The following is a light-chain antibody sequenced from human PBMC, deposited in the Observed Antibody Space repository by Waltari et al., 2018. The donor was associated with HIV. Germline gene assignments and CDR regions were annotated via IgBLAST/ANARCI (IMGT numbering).Light chain of an antibody. Sequence: QSALTQPASVSGSPGQSITISCTGTSSDVGGYNYVSWYQQHPGKAPKLMIYDVSKRPSGVSNRFSGSKSGNTASLTISGLQAEDEADYYCCSYAGSSTFGAYYVFGTGTKVTVL. CDR1: SSDVGGYNY. CDR3: CSYAGSSTFGAYYV. V-gene: IGLV2-23*02. CDR2: DVS. J-gene: IGLJ1*01.